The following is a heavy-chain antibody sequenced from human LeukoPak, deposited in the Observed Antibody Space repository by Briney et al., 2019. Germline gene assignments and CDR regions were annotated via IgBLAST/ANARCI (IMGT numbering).Heavy chain of an antibody. CDR2: INPNSGGT. Sequence: ASVKVSCKASGYTFTGYYMHWVRQAPGQGPEWMGWINPNSGGTNYAQKLQGRVTMTTDTSTSTAYMELRSLRSDDTAVYYCARVGSLERHLDYWGQGTLVTVSS. CDR1: GYTFTGYY. J-gene: IGHJ4*02. D-gene: IGHD1-1*01. CDR3: ARVGSLERHLDY. V-gene: IGHV1-2*02.